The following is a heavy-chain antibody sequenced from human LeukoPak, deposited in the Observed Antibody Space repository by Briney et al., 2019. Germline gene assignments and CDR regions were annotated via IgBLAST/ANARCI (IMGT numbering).Heavy chain of an antibody. D-gene: IGHD2-2*01. CDR1: GYTFTGYY. V-gene: IGHV1-2*06. Sequence: ASVKVSCKASGYTFTGYYMHWVRQAPGQGLEWMGRINPNSGGTNYAQKLQGRVTMTTDTSTSTAYMELRSLRSDDTAVYYCARDSCSSTSCYRPDAFDIWGQGTMVTVSS. CDR3: ARDSCSSTSCYRPDAFDI. J-gene: IGHJ3*02. CDR2: INPNSGGT.